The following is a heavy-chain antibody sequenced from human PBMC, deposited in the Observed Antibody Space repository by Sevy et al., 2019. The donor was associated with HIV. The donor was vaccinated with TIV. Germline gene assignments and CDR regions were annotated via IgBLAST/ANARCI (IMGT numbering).Heavy chain of an antibody. Sequence: ASVKVSCKASGYTFTSYYMHWVRQAPGQGLEWMGIINPSGGSTSYAQKFQGRVTMTRDTSTSTVYMELSSLRSEDTAVYYCARDPGLLGYCSSTSCYGSYYYYMDVWGKGTTVTVSS. CDR1: GYTFTSYY. J-gene: IGHJ6*03. CDR3: ARDPGLLGYCSSTSCYGSYYYYMDV. V-gene: IGHV1-46*03. CDR2: INPSGGST. D-gene: IGHD2-2*01.